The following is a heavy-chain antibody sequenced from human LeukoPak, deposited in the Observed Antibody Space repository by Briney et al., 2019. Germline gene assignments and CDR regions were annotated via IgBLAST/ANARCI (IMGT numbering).Heavy chain of an antibody. Sequence: GGSLRLSCAASGFTFSSYGMHWVRQAPGKGLEWVAVISYDGSNKYYADSVKGRFTISRDNSKNTLYLQMNSLRAEDTAVYYCAKEAWFGELLLRSFDYWGQGTLVTVSS. J-gene: IGHJ4*02. CDR2: ISYDGSNK. CDR3: AKEAWFGELLLRSFDY. CDR1: GFTFSSYG. D-gene: IGHD3-10*01. V-gene: IGHV3-30*18.